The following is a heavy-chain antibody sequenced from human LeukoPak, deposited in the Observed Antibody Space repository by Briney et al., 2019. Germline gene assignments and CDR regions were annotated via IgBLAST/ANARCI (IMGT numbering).Heavy chain of an antibody. CDR1: GFSFSSYG. Sequence: GGSLRLSCAASGFSFSSYGMSWVRQAPGKGLEWISAITGSGGTTYYADSVKGRFTISRDNSKNTLYLQMKSLRAEDTAVYYCAKGGGYEAQYYYYYLDVWGKGTTVTISS. CDR3: AKGGGYEAQYYYYYLDV. J-gene: IGHJ6*03. CDR2: ITGSGGTT. V-gene: IGHV3-23*01. D-gene: IGHD5-12*01.